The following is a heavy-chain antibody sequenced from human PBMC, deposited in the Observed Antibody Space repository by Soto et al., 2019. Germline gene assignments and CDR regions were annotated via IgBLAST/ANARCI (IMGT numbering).Heavy chain of an antibody. CDR2: IYHSGST. D-gene: IGHD5-12*01. Sequence: LSLTCAVSGGSISSSNWWSWVRQRPGKGLEWIGEIYHSGSTNYNPSLKSRVTISVDKSKDQFSLKLSSVTAADTAVYYCARDRGYSGYDRRRFDYWGQGTLVTVSS. V-gene: IGHV4-4*02. CDR1: GGSISSSNW. J-gene: IGHJ4*02. CDR3: ARDRGYSGYDRRRFDY.